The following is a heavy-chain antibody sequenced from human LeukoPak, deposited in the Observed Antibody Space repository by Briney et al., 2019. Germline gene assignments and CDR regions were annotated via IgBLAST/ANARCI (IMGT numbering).Heavy chain of an antibody. CDR2: INSDGSST. CDR3: AREGAHNSPYAYYYYMDV. J-gene: IGHJ6*03. Sequence: GGSLRLSCAASGFTFSSYWMHWVRHATGKGLVWVSRINSDGSSTSYADSVKGRFTISRDNAKNTLYLQMNSLRAEDTAVYYCAREGAHNSPYAYYYYMDVWGKGTTVTISS. CDR1: GFTFSSYW. V-gene: IGHV3-74*01. D-gene: IGHD3-16*01.